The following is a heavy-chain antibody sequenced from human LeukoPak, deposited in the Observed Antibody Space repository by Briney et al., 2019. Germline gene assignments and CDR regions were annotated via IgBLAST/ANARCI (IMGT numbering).Heavy chain of an antibody. V-gene: IGHV4-39*07. CDR2: IYFSGST. CDR3: ARNGPQAAAAGTVDY. J-gene: IGHJ4*02. Sequence: PSETLSLTCTVSGGSISSSSYYWGWIRQPPGKGLEWIGSIYFSGSTYYNPSLKSRVTISVDTSKNQFSLKLSSVTAADTAVYYCARNGPQAAAAGTVDYWGQGTLVTVSS. D-gene: IGHD6-13*01. CDR1: GGSISSSSYY.